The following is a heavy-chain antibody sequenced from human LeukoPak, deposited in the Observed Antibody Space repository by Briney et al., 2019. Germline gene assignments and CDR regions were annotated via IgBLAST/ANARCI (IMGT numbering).Heavy chain of an antibody. J-gene: IGHJ1*01. V-gene: IGHV3-9*03. Sequence: GRSLRLSCAASGFTFDDYAMHWVRQAPGKGLEWVSGISWNSGSIGYADSVKGRFTISRDNAKNSLYLQMNSLRAEDMALYYCAKDATYDFWSGYNKYFQHWGKGTLVTVSS. CDR3: AKDATYDFWSGYNKYFQH. CDR2: ISWNSGSI. CDR1: GFTFDDYA. D-gene: IGHD3-3*01.